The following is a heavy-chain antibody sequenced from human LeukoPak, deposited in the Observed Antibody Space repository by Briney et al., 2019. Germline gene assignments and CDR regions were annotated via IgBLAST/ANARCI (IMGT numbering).Heavy chain of an antibody. CDR2: IGASGDRT. CDR1: GFTLSIYA. Sequence: PGGSLRLSCAASGFTLSIYAMTWVRQAPGKGLVWVSTIGASGDRTYYADSAKGRFTISRDNSKNTLYLQLNSLRAEDAAVFYCARELEWLGKYYFDYWGQGTPVTVSS. CDR3: ARELEWLGKYYFDY. J-gene: IGHJ4*02. V-gene: IGHV3-23*01. D-gene: IGHD3-10*01.